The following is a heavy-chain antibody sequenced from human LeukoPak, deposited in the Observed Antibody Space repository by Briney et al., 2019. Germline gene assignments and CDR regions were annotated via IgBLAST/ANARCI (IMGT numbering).Heavy chain of an antibody. J-gene: IGHJ4*02. D-gene: IGHD3-10*01. Sequence: ASVKVSCKASGYTFTCYYMHWVRQAPGQGLEWMGWINPNSGGTNYAQKFQGRVTMTRDTSISTAYMELSRLRSDDTAVYYCARVSWLGDARLLWFGELLDDFDYWGQGTLVTVSS. CDR2: INPNSGGT. V-gene: IGHV1-2*02. CDR3: ARVSWLGDARLLWFGELLDDFDY. CDR1: GYTFTCYY.